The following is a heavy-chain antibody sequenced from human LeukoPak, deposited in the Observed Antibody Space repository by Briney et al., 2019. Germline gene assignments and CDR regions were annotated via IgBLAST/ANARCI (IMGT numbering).Heavy chain of an antibody. J-gene: IGHJ4*02. Sequence: GGSLRLSCAPSGFTLSRNYMSWVPQAPGEGREWVSDIYSGGSTYYADSVKGRFTISRDNSKNTLYLQMNSQRAEDTAVYYCARVRLGDSSTYYYPYFDYWGQGTLVTVSS. CDR3: ARVRLGDSSTYYYPYFDY. CDR1: GFTLSRNY. V-gene: IGHV3-53*01. CDR2: IYSGGST. D-gene: IGHD3-22*01.